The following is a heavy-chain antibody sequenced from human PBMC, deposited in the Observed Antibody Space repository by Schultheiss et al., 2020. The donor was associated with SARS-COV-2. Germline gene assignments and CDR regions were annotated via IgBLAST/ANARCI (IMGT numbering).Heavy chain of an antibody. J-gene: IGHJ4*02. CDR3: ARHRLGEGDTAMGAIDY. D-gene: IGHD5-18*01. CDR2: IYYSGST. V-gene: IGHV4-59*08. CDR1: GGSFSGYY. Sequence: SETLSLTCAVYGGSFSGYYWSWIRQPPGKGLEWIGYIYYSGSTYYNPSLKSRVTISVDTSKNQFSLKLSSVTAADTAVYYCARHRLGEGDTAMGAIDYWGQGTLVTVSS.